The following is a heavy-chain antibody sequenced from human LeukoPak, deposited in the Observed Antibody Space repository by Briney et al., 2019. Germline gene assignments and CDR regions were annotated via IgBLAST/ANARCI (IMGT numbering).Heavy chain of an antibody. D-gene: IGHD2-15*01. CDR2: IYYSGST. CDR1: GGSISNSDYY. V-gene: IGHV4-31*03. Sequence: SETLSLTCTVSGGSISNSDYYWSWIRQHPGKGLEWIGYIYYSGSTYYNPSLKSRVSISVDTSKNQFSLKLSSVTAADTAVYYCARVGSCSGGSCYYRLFDYWGQGTLVTVSS. J-gene: IGHJ4*02. CDR3: ARVGSCSGGSCYYRLFDY.